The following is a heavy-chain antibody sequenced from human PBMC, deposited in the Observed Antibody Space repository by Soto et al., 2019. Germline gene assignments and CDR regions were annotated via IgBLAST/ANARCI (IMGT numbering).Heavy chain of an antibody. J-gene: IGHJ6*02. Sequence: ASVKVSCKASGYTFTGYYMHWVRQAPGQGLEWMGWINPNSGGTNYAQKFQGRVTMTRDTSISTAYMELSRLRSDDTAVYYCARVVTPRTSYDILTGYYPTYCYYGMDVWGQGTTVTVSS. CDR2: INPNSGGT. D-gene: IGHD3-9*01. V-gene: IGHV1-2*02. CDR3: ARVVTPRTSYDILTGYYPTYCYYGMDV. CDR1: GYTFTGYY.